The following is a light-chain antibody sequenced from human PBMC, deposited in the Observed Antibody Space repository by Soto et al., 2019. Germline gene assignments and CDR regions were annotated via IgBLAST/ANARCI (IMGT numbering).Light chain of an antibody. Sequence: EIVVTQSPATLSVSPGERATLSCRASLSVSSNLAWYQHKPGQAPRLLIHGASTRATGVPGRFSGSGSGTEFTLTISSLQSEDSAVYYCQQYSNWPPWTFGQGTKVEIK. CDR3: QQYSNWPPWT. CDR1: LSVSSN. V-gene: IGKV3-15*01. CDR2: GAS. J-gene: IGKJ1*01.